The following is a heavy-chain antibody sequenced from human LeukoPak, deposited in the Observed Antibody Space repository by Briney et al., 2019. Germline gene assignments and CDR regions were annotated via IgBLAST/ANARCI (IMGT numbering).Heavy chain of an antibody. CDR2: IRSKAYGGTT. CDR1: GFTFGDYT. D-gene: IGHD3-3*01. J-gene: IGHJ4*02. CDR3: TGYYDFWSGYPVEYRAGGY. V-gene: IGHV3-49*03. Sequence: GGSLRLSCTASGFTFGDYTMSWFRQAPGKGLEWVGFIRSKAYGGTTEDAASVKGRFAISRDDSKSIAYLQMNSLKTEDTAVYYCTGYYDFWSGYPVEYRAGGYWGQGTLVTVSS.